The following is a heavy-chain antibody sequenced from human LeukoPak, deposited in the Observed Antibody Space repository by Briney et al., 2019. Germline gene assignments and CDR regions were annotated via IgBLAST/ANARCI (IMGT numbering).Heavy chain of an antibody. Sequence: SVKVSCKASGGTFSSYAISWVRQAPGQGLEWMGGIIPIFGTANYPQKFQGRVTITADESTSTAYMELSSLRSEDTAVYYCAGPPRTGTTSAFDIWGQGTMVTVSS. CDR3: AGPPRTGTTSAFDI. J-gene: IGHJ3*02. V-gene: IGHV1-69*13. CDR1: GGTFSSYA. D-gene: IGHD1-7*01. CDR2: IIPIFGTA.